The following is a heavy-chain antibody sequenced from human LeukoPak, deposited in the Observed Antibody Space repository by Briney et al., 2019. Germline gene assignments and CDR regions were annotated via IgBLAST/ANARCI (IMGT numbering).Heavy chain of an antibody. CDR2: IRGTGTST. J-gene: IGHJ3*02. CDR1: GFTFSSYG. V-gene: IGHV3-23*01. D-gene: IGHD3-22*01. CDR3: TRRYNYDSSGYYYVRDAFDI. Sequence: PGGSLRLSCAGSGFTFSSYGMSWVRQAPGKGLEWVSAIRGTGTSTYYADSVKGRFTISRDNSKNTLYLQMNSLRAEDTAVYYCTRRYNYDSSGYYYVRDAFDIWGQGTMVTVSS.